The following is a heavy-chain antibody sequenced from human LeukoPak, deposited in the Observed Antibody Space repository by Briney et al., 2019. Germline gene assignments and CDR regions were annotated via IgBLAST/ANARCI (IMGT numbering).Heavy chain of an antibody. J-gene: IGHJ4*02. CDR1: RFTLSTYW. CDR3: AKDNRRHYTSGPNPDSLH. D-gene: IGHD6-19*01. CDR2: ISWNSGSI. V-gene: IGHV3-9*01. Sequence: GGSLRLSCAASRFTLSTYWMSWVRQPPGKGLEWVSGISWNSGSIDYADSVKGRFTISRDNAKNSLYLQMNSLRVEDTAFYYCAKDNRRHYTSGPNPDSLHWGQGALVTVSS.